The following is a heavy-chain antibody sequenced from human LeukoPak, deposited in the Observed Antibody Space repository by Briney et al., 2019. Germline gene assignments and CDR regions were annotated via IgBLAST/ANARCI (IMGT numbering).Heavy chain of an antibody. Sequence: PSETLSLTCTVSGGSISSSSYYWGWIRQPPGKGLEWIGSIYYSGSTYYNPSLKSRVTISVDTSKNQFSLKLSSVTAADTAVYYCASGIAVVGDAFDIWGQGTMVTVSS. J-gene: IGHJ3*02. CDR1: GGSISSSSYY. CDR2: IYYSGST. V-gene: IGHV4-39*07. CDR3: ASGIAVVGDAFDI. D-gene: IGHD6-19*01.